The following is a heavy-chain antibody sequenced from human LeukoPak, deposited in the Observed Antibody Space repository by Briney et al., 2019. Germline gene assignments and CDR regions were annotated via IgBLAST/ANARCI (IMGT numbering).Heavy chain of an antibody. V-gene: IGHV3-66*01. J-gene: IGHJ4*02. Sequence: ELVSVVYSGGSTYYADSVKGRFTISRDNSKNTLYLQMNSLRAEDTAVYYCARATPEGIDWGQGTLVTVSS. CDR2: VYSGGST. CDR3: ARATPEGID.